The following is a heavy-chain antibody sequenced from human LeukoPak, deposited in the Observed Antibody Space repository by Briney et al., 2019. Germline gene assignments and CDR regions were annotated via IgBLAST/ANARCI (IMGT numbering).Heavy chain of an antibody. CDR2: ISGSGGST. CDR1: RFTFSSYA. V-gene: IGHV3-23*01. J-gene: IGHJ3*02. Sequence: GRSLRLSCAGSRFTFSSYAMSWVRQAPGKGLEWVSAISGSGGSTYYADSVKGRFTISRDNAKNSLYLQMNSLRAEDTAVYYCASPNSDYGDYGGGAFDIWGQGTMVTVSS. D-gene: IGHD4-17*01. CDR3: ASPNSDYGDYGGGAFDI.